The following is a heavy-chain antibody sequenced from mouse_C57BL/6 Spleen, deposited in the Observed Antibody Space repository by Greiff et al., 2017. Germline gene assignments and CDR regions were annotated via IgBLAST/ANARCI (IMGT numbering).Heavy chain of an antibody. D-gene: IGHD2-3*01. CDR1: GYAFTNYL. CDR2: INPGSGGT. V-gene: IGHV1-54*01. CDR3: ARGLLGAY. Sequence: VQLQQSGAELVRPGTSVKVSCKASGYAFTNYLIEWVKQRPGQGLEWIGVINPGSGGTNYNEKFKGKATLTADKSSSTAYMQLSSLTSEDSAVYFCARGLLGAYWGQGTLVTVSA. J-gene: IGHJ3*01.